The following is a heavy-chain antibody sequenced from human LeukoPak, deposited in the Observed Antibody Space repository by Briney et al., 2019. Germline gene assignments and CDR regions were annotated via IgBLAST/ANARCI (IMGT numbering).Heavy chain of an antibody. CDR1: GYTFTYYG. V-gene: IGHV1-46*01. Sequence: ASVKVSCKASGYTFTYYGLNWVRQAPGQGPEWMGVISPSGGSTTYAQKFQGRVTLTSDMSTSTDYLELSSLRSEDTAVYYCARDNSVRDEAWWFNPWGQGTLVTVSS. J-gene: IGHJ5*02. CDR3: ARDNSVRDEAWWFNP. CDR2: ISPSGGST. D-gene: IGHD5-24*01.